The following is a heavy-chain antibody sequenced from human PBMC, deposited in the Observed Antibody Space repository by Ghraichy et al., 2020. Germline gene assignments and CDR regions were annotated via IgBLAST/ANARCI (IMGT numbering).Heavy chain of an antibody. V-gene: IGHV4-34*01. J-gene: IGHJ4*02. CDR3: ARGSAMGGLLI. D-gene: IGHD5-18*01. CDR2: INHSGST. CDR1: GGSFSGYY. Sequence: SETLSLTCAVYGGSFSGYYWSWIRQPPGKGLEWIGEINHSGSTNYNPSLKSRVTISVDTSKNQFSLKLSSVTAADTAVYYCARGSAMGGLLIWGQGTLVTVSS.